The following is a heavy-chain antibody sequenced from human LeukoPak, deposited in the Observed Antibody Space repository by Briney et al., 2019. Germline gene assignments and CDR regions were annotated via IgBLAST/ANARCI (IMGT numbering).Heavy chain of an antibody. D-gene: IGHD3-3*01. J-gene: IGHJ4*02. Sequence: ASVKVSRKTSLYTFTSYAMNCVRQAPGHRREWMDWINTNPGNSTFAQGFTGPFIFSLATSGSTAYLQISSLKAKDTAVYYSARARPPFSRSGEYWGEGALVTVSS. CDR1: LYTFTSYA. CDR2: INTNPGNS. CDR3: ARARPPFSRSGEY. V-gene: IGHV7-4-1*02.